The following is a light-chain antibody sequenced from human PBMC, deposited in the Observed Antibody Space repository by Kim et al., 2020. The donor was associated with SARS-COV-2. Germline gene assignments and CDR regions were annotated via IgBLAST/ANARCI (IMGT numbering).Light chain of an antibody. CDR3: SSYTTSSTRV. V-gene: IGLV2-14*03. CDR1: SSDVGGDNY. J-gene: IGLJ3*02. Sequence: GQSITFSCTGTSSDVGGDNYVSWYRQHPAKAPKLMIYDVNNRPSGFSNRFFGSKSGNTASLTISGLQADDEADYYYSSYTTSSTRVFGGGTKLTVL. CDR2: DVN.